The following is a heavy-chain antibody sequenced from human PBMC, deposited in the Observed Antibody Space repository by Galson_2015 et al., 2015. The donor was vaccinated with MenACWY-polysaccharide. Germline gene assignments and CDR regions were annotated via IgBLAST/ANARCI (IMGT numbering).Heavy chain of an antibody. V-gene: IGHV3-74*01. CDR3: ARDRVDVPVIEAHTIFDY. Sequence: SLRLSCAASGFILSNYWMHWVRQAPGEGRVWGSRIKRDASIIKYADTVKGRFPHSRDHAKNTPYPEMNSLRAEDTAIYFCARDRVDVPVIEAHTIFDYWGQGVLVTVSS. J-gene: IGHJ4*02. CDR1: GFILSNYW. D-gene: IGHD2-2*01. CDR2: IKRDASII.